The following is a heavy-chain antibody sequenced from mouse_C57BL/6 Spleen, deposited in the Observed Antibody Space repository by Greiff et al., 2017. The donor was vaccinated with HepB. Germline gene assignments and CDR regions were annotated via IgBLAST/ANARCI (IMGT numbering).Heavy chain of an antibody. Sequence: VQLQQSGTVLARPGASVKMSCKTSGYTFTSYWMHWVKQRPGQGLEWIGAIYPGNSDTSYNQKFKGKAKLTAVTSASTAYMELSSLTNEDSAVYYCTTFLRDFDYWGQGTTLTVSS. D-gene: IGHD2-12*01. CDR1: GYTFTSYW. CDR2: IYPGNSDT. J-gene: IGHJ2*01. CDR3: TTFLRDFDY. V-gene: IGHV1-5*01.